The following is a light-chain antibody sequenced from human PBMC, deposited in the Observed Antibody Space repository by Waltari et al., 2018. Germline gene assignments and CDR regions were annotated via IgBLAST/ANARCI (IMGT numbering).Light chain of an antibody. J-gene: IGKJ1*01. CDR2: GAS. Sequence: EIVLKQSPGNLSLSPGERATLSCRASQSVGRSLAWYQQKPGQAPRLLIYGASIRATGIPDRFSGGGSGTDFSLTISRLEPEDFAAYHCQHYVRLPVTFGQGTKVEIK. CDR1: QSVGRS. V-gene: IGKV3-20*01. CDR3: QHYVRLPVT.